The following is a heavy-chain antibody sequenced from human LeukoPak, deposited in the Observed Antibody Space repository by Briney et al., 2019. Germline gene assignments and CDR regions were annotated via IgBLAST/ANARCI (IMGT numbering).Heavy chain of an antibody. CDR1: GASINSYY. J-gene: IGHJ5*02. CDR2: IYYSGST. D-gene: IGHD6-19*01. CDR3: AREVSSVEWFDP. V-gene: IGHV4-59*01. Sequence: PSETLSLTCTVSGASINSYYWTWIRQPPGKGLEWIGYIYYSGSTNYNPSLKSRVTISVDTSKNQFSLKLSSVTAADTALYYCAREVSSVEWFDPWGQGTLVTVSS.